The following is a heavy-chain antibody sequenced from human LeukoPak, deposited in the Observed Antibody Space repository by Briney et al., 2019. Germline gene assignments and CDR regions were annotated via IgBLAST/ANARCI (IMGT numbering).Heavy chain of an antibody. J-gene: IGHJ4*02. CDR2: IKSKSGGGTT. Sequence: GGSLRLSCAVSGFSFRNAWMSWVSQAPGKGLEWVGRIKSKSGGGTTEYAAFVKGRFTISRDDSKNTLYLQMNSLKSEDTAVYYCTTTPVGDYGDFDYWGQGTLVTVSS. CDR1: GFSFRNAW. CDR3: TTTPVGDYGDFDY. V-gene: IGHV3-15*01. D-gene: IGHD4-17*01.